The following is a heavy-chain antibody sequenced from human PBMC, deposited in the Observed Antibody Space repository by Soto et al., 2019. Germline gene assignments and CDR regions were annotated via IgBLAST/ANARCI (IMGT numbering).Heavy chain of an antibody. D-gene: IGHD3-22*01. Sequence: QVQLVESGGGVVQRGGSLRLSCVASGFTFRYYGMHWVRQAPGKGLEWVSVIGYDGGNKYYADSVKGRFTVSRDNSKNTLYLQMNSVRAEDTAVYYCARTRIRYYDRSGYVAYYYGMDVWGQGTTVTVSS. CDR1: GFTFRYYG. J-gene: IGHJ6*02. V-gene: IGHV3-33*01. CDR2: IGYDGGNK. CDR3: ARTRIRYYDRSGYVAYYYGMDV.